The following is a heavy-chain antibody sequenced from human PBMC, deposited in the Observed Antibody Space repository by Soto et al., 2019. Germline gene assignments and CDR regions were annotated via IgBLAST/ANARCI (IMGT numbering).Heavy chain of an antibody. CDR1: GFSFTGYY. Sequence: GSVKVSCKGSGFSFTGYYIHWLRQAPGQGLEWMGWINAHSGGTEYAQKFQGRVTLTRDTSISAAYMTLSSLRSDDTAIYYCAKDLTRQPAYWLDPWGQGTQVTVSS. J-gene: IGHJ5*02. CDR2: INAHSGGT. V-gene: IGHV1-2*02. CDR3: AKDLTRQPAYWLDP. D-gene: IGHD3-16*01.